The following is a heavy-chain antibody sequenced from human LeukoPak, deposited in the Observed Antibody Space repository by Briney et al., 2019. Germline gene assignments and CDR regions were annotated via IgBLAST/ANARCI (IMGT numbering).Heavy chain of an antibody. V-gene: IGHV3-30*18. CDR2: ISYDGSNK. Sequence: GGSLRLSCAASGFTFSSYGMHWVRQAPGKGLEWVAVISYDGSNKYYADSVKGRFTISRDNSKNTLYLQMNSLRAEDTAVYYCAKDDDDYPFGYWGQGTLVTVSS. CDR3: AKDDDDYPFGY. J-gene: IGHJ4*02. CDR1: GFTFSSYG. D-gene: IGHD4-11*01.